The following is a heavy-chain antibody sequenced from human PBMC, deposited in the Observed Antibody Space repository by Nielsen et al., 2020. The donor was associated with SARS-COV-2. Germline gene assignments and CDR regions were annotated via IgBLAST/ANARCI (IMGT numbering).Heavy chain of an antibody. Sequence: GESLKISCAASGFTFSSYSMNWVRQAPGKGLEWVSSISSSSSYIYYADSVKGRFTISRDNAKNSLYLQMNSLRAEDTAVYYCARVGNYDFWSGYPAYYYYYYMDVWGKGTTVTVSS. J-gene: IGHJ6*03. CDR2: ISSSSSYI. V-gene: IGHV3-21*01. D-gene: IGHD3-3*01. CDR3: ARVGNYDFWSGYPAYYYYYYMDV. CDR1: GFTFSSYS.